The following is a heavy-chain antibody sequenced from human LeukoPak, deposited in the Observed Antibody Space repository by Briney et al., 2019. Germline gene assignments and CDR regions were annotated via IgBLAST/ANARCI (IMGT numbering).Heavy chain of an antibody. V-gene: IGHV1-2*02. CDR3: AREGYCSGGSCYSSFDY. CDR2: INPNGGGT. CDR1: GYTFTGYY. D-gene: IGHD2-15*01. Sequence: ASVKVSCKASGYTFTGYYMHWVRQAPGQGLEWMGWINPNGGGTNYAQKFQGRVTMTRDTSISTAYMELSRLRSDDTAVYYCAREGYCSGGSCYSSFDYWGQGTLVTVSS. J-gene: IGHJ4*02.